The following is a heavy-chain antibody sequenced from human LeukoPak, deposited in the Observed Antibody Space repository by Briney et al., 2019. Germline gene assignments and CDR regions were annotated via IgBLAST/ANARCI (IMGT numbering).Heavy chain of an antibody. D-gene: IGHD6-19*01. CDR3: TRLVSSLIAVAGQDY. CDR2: IRTKANSYAT. CDR1: GFTFSDYY. Sequence: GGSLRLSCAASGFTFSDYYMSWIRQAPGKGLEWVGRIRTKANSYATAYAASVKGRFTISRDDSKNTAYLQMNSLKTEDTAVYYCTRLVSSLIAVAGQDYWGQGTLVTVSS. V-gene: IGHV3-73*01. J-gene: IGHJ4*02.